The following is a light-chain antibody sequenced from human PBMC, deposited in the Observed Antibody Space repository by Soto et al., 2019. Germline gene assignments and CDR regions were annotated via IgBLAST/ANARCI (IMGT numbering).Light chain of an antibody. Sequence: QSVLTQPASVSGSPGQSITISCTRTSSDIGGFNYVSWYQQHPGTAPKLIIYEVSNRPSGISNRFSGSKSGNTASLTISGLQAEDEADYYCSSYTTTSTLGVFGGGTKVTVL. CDR3: SSYTTTSTLGV. J-gene: IGLJ3*02. CDR2: EVS. CDR1: SSDIGGFNY. V-gene: IGLV2-14*01.